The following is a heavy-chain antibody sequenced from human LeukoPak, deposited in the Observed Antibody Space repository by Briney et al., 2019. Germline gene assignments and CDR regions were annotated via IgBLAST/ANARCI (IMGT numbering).Heavy chain of an antibody. D-gene: IGHD3-22*01. Sequence: ASVKVSCKASGYTFTSYGISWVRQAPGQGLEWMGRISAYNGNTNYAQKLQGRVTMTTDTSTSTAYMELRSLRSDDTAVYYCARDHMIVVAYDAFDIWGQGTMVTVSS. CDR3: ARDHMIVVAYDAFDI. CDR2: ISAYNGNT. V-gene: IGHV1-18*01. J-gene: IGHJ3*02. CDR1: GYTFTSYG.